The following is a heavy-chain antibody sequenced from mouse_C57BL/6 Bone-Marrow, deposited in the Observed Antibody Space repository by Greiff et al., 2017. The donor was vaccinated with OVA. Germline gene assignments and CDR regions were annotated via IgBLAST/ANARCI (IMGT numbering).Heavy chain of an antibody. CDR2: IYPRSGNT. D-gene: IGHD1-1*01. CDR3: SKRSSYPYYFDY. CDR1: GYTFTSYG. V-gene: IGHV1-81*01. Sequence: VQLQQSGAELARPGASVKLSCKASGYTFTSYGISWVKQRTGQGLEWIGEIYPRSGNTYYNEKFKGKATLTAGKSSSTAYMELRSLTSEDSAVYFCSKRSSYPYYFDYWGQGTTLTVSS. J-gene: IGHJ2*01.